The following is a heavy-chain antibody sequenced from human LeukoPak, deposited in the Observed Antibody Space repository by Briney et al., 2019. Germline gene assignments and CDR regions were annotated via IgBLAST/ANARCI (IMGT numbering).Heavy chain of an antibody. J-gene: IGHJ6*02. Sequence: PGRSLRLSCAASGFTFSSYAMHWVRQAPGKGLEWVSVIYSGGSTYYADSVKGRFTISRHNSKNTLYLQMNSPRAEDTAVYYCARSPRGSYYKDHYYYYYGMDVWGQGTTVTVSS. D-gene: IGHD3-10*01. V-gene: IGHV3-53*04. CDR1: GFTFSSYA. CDR2: IYSGGST. CDR3: ARSPRGSYYKDHYYYYYGMDV.